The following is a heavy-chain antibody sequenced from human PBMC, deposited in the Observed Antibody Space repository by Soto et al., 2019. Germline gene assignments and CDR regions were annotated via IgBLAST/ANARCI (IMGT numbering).Heavy chain of an antibody. CDR3: ARDRGVDFVLVPAASFYYYYGMDV. J-gene: IGHJ6*02. CDR1: GYTFTSYG. D-gene: IGHD2-2*03. V-gene: IGHV1-18*01. CDR2: ISAYNGNT. Sequence: ASVKVSCKASGYTFTSYGISWVRQAPGQGLEWMGWISAYNGNTNYAQKLQGRVTMTTDTSTSTAYMELRSLRSDDTAVYYCARDRGVDFVLVPAASFYYYYGMDVWGQGTTVTVSS.